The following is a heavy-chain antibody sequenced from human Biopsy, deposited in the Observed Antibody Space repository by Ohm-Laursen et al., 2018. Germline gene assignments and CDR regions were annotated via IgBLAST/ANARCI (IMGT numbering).Heavy chain of an antibody. J-gene: IGHJ5*02. Sequence: GTLSLTCTVSGGSISNNNYYWGWIRQPPGKGLEWIGSIFYRGSTHYKPSPKSRVNISVDTSKNQFSLKLNSVTAADTAVYYCARDYDTSGYYYVSWGQGTLVTVSS. V-gene: IGHV4-39*01. D-gene: IGHD3-22*01. CDR2: IFYRGST. CDR1: GGSISNNNYY. CDR3: ARDYDTSGYYYVS.